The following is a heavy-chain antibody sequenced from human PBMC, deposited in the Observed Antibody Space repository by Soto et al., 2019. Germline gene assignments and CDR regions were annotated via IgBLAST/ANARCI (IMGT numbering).Heavy chain of an antibody. CDR1: GGTFSSYT. V-gene: IGHV1-69*02. CDR2: IIPILGIA. D-gene: IGHD2-15*01. Sequence: QVQLVQSGAEVKKPGSSVKVSCKASGGTFSSYTISWVRQAPGQGLEWMGRIIPILGIANYAQKFQGRVTITADKSTSTAYMELSSLRSEDTAVYYCARHPWCSGGSCYSEAFDIWGQRTMVTVSS. CDR3: ARHPWCSGGSCYSEAFDI. J-gene: IGHJ3*02.